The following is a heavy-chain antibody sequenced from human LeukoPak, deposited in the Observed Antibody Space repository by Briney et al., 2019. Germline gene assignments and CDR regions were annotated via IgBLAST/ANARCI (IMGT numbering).Heavy chain of an antibody. CDR1: GGSISSSGYY. V-gene: IGHV4-39*01. CDR3: ATRSYYYDSSGYE. D-gene: IGHD3-22*01. CDR2: IYYSGST. J-gene: IGHJ4*02. Sequence: SETLSLTCTVSGGSISSSGYYWGWIRQPPGKGLEWIGSIYYSGSTYYNPSLRSRVTISVDTSKNQFSLKLSSVTAADTAVYCCATRSYYYDSSGYEWGQGTLVTVSS.